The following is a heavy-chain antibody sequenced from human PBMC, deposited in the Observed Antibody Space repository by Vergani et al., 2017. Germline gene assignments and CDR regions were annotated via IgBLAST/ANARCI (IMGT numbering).Heavy chain of an antibody. CDR3: ARRAERWETLLRDDFDV. CDR1: GGSLSGYY. D-gene: IGHD1-26*01. CDR2: INHSGTI. Sequence: QVQLQQWGPGLLKPSETLSLTCAVYGGSLSGYYWSWILLAPGKGLEWIGEINHSGTINYNPTLKSPFNVSIDTSRDHFSLKLRSVSAADTAVYFCARRAERWETLLRDDFDVWGQGTFVTVSP. V-gene: IGHV4-34*01. J-gene: IGHJ3*01.